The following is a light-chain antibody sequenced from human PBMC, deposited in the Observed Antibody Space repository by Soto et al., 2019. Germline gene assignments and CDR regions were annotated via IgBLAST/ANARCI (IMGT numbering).Light chain of an antibody. Sequence: QSALTQPPSASGSLGQSVTISCTGTSSDVGGYNYVSWHQQHPGKAPKLMIYEVTKRPSGVPDRFSGSKSGNTASLTVSGLQAEYGADYYCSSFAGGGNPVLFGGGTKLTVL. CDR3: SSFAGGGNPVL. J-gene: IGLJ2*01. V-gene: IGLV2-8*01. CDR1: SSDVGGYNY. CDR2: EVT.